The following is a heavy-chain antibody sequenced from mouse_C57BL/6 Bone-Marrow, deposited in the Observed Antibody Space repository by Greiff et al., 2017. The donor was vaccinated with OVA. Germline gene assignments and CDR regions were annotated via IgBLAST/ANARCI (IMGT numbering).Heavy chain of an antibody. Sequence: EVKLVESGEGLVKPGGSLKLSCAASGFTFSSYAMSWVRQTPEKRLEWVAYISSGGDYIYYADTVKGRFTISRDNARNTLYLQMSSLKSEDTAMYYCTRVGYYGSSTYAMDYWGQGTSVTVSS. D-gene: IGHD1-1*01. CDR3: TRVGYYGSSTYAMDY. CDR2: ISSGGDYI. J-gene: IGHJ4*01. CDR1: GFTFSSYA. V-gene: IGHV5-9-1*02.